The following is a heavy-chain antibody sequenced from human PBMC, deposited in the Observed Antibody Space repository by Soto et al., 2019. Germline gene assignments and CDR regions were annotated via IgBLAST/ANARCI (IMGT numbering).Heavy chain of an antibody. Sequence: EVQLLESGGGLVQPGGSLRLSCAASGFTFSSYAMSWVRQAPGKGLEWVSAISGSGGSTYYADSVKGRFTISRDNSRNTLYLQMNSLSAEDTAVHYCAITPHCGDDCSASNAGTYRFLDLWGRGTLVTVSS. CDR3: AITPHCGDDCSASNAGTYRFLDL. V-gene: IGHV3-23*01. CDR1: GFTFSSYA. J-gene: IGHJ2*01. CDR2: ISGSGGST. D-gene: IGHD2-21*02.